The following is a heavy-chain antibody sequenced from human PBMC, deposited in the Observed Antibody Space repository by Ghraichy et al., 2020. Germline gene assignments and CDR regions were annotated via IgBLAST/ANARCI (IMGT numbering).Heavy chain of an antibody. CDR2: ISSSGTS. CDR1: GVSISSRYYY. Sequence: SETLSLTCTVSGVSISSRYYYWIWIRQHPGKGLEGIVYISSSGTSYSSLSLNVRLSISVDTSKNQFSLKLKSVTAADTSVYSCVRSDRHCGRISCYGGSDAFDIWGRGTMVTGSS. V-gene: IGHV4-31*03. J-gene: IGHJ3*02. CDR3: VRSDRHCGRISCYGGSDAFDI. D-gene: IGHD2-2*01.